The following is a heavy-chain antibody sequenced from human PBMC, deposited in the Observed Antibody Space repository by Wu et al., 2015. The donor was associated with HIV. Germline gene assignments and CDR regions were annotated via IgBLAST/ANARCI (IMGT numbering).Heavy chain of an antibody. CDR3: ARYCSGGSCYSDYYYGMDV. Sequence: QVQLVQSGAEVKKPGSSVKVSCKASGGTFSSYAISWVRQAPGQGLEWMGRIIPIFGTANYAQKFQGRVTITADESTSTAYMELSSLRSEDTAVYYCARYCSGGSCYSDYYYGMDVWGQGTTVTVSS. J-gene: IGHJ6*02. V-gene: IGHV1-69*13. D-gene: IGHD2-15*01. CDR1: GGTFSSYA. CDR2: IIPIFGTA.